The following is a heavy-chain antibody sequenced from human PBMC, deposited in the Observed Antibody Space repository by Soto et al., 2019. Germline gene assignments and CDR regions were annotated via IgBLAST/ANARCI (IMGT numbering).Heavy chain of an antibody. CDR2: ISPQTGGT. D-gene: IGHD2-15*01. CDR1: GYTFTGYY. CDR3: GRGRSGELVIFY. V-gene: IGHV1-2*02. J-gene: IGHJ4*02. Sequence: VKVSCKGSGYTFTGYYIHWVRQTPGQGPEWMGEISPQTGGTKYAQKYQGRVTMTRDTSITTVYMELSNLSPDDTAVYYCGRGRSGELVIFYWGQGTLVTVSS.